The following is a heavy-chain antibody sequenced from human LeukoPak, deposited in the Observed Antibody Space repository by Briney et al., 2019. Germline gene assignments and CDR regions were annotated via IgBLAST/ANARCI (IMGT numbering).Heavy chain of an antibody. J-gene: IGHJ4*02. V-gene: IGHV3-21*01. D-gene: IGHD3-22*01. CDR1: GFTFSSYS. CDR3: ARAADSSVYYKGEGSFDY. CDR2: ISSSSSYI. Sequence: PGGSLRLSCAASGFTFSSYSMNWVRQAPGKGLEWVSSISSSSSYIYYADSVKGRFTISRDNAKNSLYLQMNSLRAEDTAVYYCARAADSSVYYKGEGSFDYWGQGTLVTVSS.